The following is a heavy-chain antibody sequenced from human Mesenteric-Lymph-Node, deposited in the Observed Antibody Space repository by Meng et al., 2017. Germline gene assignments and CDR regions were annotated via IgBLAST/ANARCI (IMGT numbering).Heavy chain of an antibody. CDR3: ARGKQDAWELLAY. Sequence: QVELAASGPGLVKPAATLCLTCGFSCGSISSNFLWTGVRQPPGKVLEWSADIDNSGSTNYNPSLNSRISISLDKSKNNFSLKVNSVTAADTAVYYCARGKQDAWELLAYWGQGALVTVSS. CDR1: CGSISSNFL. CDR2: IDNSGST. V-gene: IGHV4-4*02. J-gene: IGHJ4*02. D-gene: IGHD1-26*01.